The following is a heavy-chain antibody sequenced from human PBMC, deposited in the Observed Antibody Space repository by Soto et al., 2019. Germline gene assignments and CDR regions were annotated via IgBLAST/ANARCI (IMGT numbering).Heavy chain of an antibody. V-gene: IGHV3-33*01. CDR3: ARGTCHWGLSDN. CDR2: LWADGRRQ. CDR1: GFAFSADA. Sequence: QVQLVESGGGVIQPGKSLRLSCAASGFAFSADAMHWVLQAPGKGREWVAVLWADGRRQFYRDSVKGRFSISRDNSKNTLYLKMNYLRIDDTAMYFCARGTCHWGLSDNWGQGTVVSVTS. J-gene: IGHJ4*02. D-gene: IGHD2-21*02.